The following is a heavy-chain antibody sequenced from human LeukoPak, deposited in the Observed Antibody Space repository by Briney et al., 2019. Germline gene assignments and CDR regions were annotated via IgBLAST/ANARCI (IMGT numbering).Heavy chain of an antibody. J-gene: IGHJ4*02. D-gene: IGHD3-22*01. V-gene: IGHV3-30*18. Sequence: GGSLRLSCAASGFAFSSYSMNWVRQAPGKGLEWVAVISYDGSNKYYADSVKGRFTISRDNSKNTLYLQMNSLRAEDTAVYYCANSAEDYYDSSGPFDYWDQGTLVTVSS. CDR1: GFAFSSYS. CDR2: ISYDGSNK. CDR3: ANSAEDYYDSSGPFDY.